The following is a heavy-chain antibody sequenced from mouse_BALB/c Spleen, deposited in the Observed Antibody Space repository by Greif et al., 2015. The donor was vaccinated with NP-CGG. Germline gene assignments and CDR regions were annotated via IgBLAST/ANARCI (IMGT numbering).Heavy chain of an antibody. J-gene: IGHJ2*01. CDR1: RFAFSSYD. Sequence: EVQGVESGGGLVKPGGSLKLSCVASRFAFSSYDMSWVRQTPEKRLEWVAYISSGGGSTYYPDTVKGRFTISRDNAKNTLYLQMSSLKSEDTAMYYCARLDYYGSSFDYWGQGTTLTVSS. CDR3: ARLDYYGSSFDY. V-gene: IGHV5-12-1*01. D-gene: IGHD1-1*01. CDR2: ISSGGGST.